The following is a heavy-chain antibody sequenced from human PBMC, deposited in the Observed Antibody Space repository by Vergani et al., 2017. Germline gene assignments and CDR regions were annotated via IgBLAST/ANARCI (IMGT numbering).Heavy chain of an antibody. D-gene: IGHD2-2*01. J-gene: IGHJ6*03. CDR3: AGGLRGVEYLLLDYYYYMDV. CDR1: GGSISSYY. V-gene: IGHV4-59*01. Sequence: QVQLQESGPGLVKPSETLSLTCTVSGGSISSYYWSWIRQPPGKGLEWIGYIYYSGSTNYNPSLKSRVTISVDTSKNQFSLKLSSVTAADTAVYYCAGGLRGVEYLLLDYYYYMDVWGKGP. CDR2: IYYSGST.